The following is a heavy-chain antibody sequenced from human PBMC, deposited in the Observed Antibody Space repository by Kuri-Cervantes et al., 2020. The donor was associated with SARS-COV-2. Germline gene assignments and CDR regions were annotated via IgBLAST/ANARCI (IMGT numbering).Heavy chain of an antibody. V-gene: IGHV3-30*14. D-gene: IGHD1-26*01. CDR1: GFTFSSYA. CDR3: ARGRLERGSSHPYYFDY. CDR2: ISYDGSNK. Sequence: GESLKISCAASGFTFSSYAMHWVRQAPGKGLEWVAVISYDGSNKYYADSVKGRFTISRDNSKNTLYLQMNSLRAEDTAVYYCARGRLERGSSHPYYFDYWGQGTLVTVSS. J-gene: IGHJ4*02.